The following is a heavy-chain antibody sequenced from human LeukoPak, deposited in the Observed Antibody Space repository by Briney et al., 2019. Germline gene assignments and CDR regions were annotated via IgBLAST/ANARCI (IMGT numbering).Heavy chain of an antibody. V-gene: IGHV4-59*08. Sequence: SETLSLTCTVSDGSISSYYWSWIRQPPGKGLEWIGYIYYSGSTDFNPSLKSRVTISVDTSKNQFSLKLSSVTAADTAVYYCARGGSGSYLHFQHWGQGTLVTVSS. CDR1: DGSISSYY. CDR2: IYYSGST. CDR3: ARGGSGSYLHFQH. D-gene: IGHD3-10*01. J-gene: IGHJ1*01.